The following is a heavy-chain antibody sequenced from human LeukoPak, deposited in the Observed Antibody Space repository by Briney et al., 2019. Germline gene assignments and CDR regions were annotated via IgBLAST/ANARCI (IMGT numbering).Heavy chain of an antibody. CDR1: GFTFSSYS. V-gene: IGHV3-21*01. D-gene: IGHD2-15*01. J-gene: IGHJ4*02. Sequence: GGSLRLSCAASGFTFSSYSMNWVRQAPGKGLEWVSSISSSSSYIYYAHSVKGRFTISRDNAKNSLYLQVSSLRAEDTVVYYCAREVVVAATPLVDYWGQGTLVTVSS. CDR3: AREVVVAATPLVDY. CDR2: ISSSSSYI.